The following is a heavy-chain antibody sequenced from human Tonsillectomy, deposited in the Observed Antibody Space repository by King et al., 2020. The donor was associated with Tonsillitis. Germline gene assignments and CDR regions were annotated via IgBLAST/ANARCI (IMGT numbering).Heavy chain of an antibody. CDR3: AKDYYYDSSGYYAFDI. Sequence: VQLVESGGGVVQPGGSLRLSCAASGFTFSSYGMHWVRQAPGKGLEWVAFIRYDGSNKYYADSVKGRFTISRDNSKNTLYLQMNSLRAEDTAVYYCAKDYYYDSSGYYAFDIWAQGTMVTVSS. D-gene: IGHD3-22*01. J-gene: IGHJ3*02. CDR1: GFTFSSYG. CDR2: IRYDGSNK. V-gene: IGHV3-30*02.